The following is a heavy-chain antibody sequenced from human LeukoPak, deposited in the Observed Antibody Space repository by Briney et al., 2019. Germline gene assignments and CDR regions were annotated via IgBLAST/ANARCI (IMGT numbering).Heavy chain of an antibody. J-gene: IGHJ5*02. V-gene: IGHV1-2*02. Sequence: ASVKVSCKASGGTFSSYAISWVRQAPGQGLEWMGWINPDSGVTNYAQNLQARVTMTRDTSISTVFLDLSSLRSDDTAVYYCALVTSGNWWFDPWGQGTLVTVSS. D-gene: IGHD2-21*02. CDR3: ALVTSGNWWFDP. CDR2: INPDSGVT. CDR1: GGTFSSYA.